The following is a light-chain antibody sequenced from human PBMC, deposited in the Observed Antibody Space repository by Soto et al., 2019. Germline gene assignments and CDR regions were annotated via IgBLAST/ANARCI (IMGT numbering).Light chain of an antibody. CDR3: QQYYSYPPGT. CDR1: QGISSY. Sequence: AIRMTQSPSSLSATTGDRVTITCRASQGISSYLAWYQQKPGKAPKLLIYAASTLQSGVPSSFSGSGSGTDFTLTSSCLQSEDFATYYWQQYYSYPPGTFGQGTKVEIK. J-gene: IGKJ1*01. V-gene: IGKV1-8*01. CDR2: AAS.